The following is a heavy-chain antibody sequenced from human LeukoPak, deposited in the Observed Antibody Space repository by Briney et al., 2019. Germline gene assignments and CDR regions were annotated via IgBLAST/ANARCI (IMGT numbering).Heavy chain of an antibody. V-gene: IGHV3-30*18. CDR3: AKWGNDGDY. J-gene: IGHJ4*02. D-gene: IGHD1-1*01. CDR1: GFTFSSYG. Sequence: PGGSLRLSCAASGFTFSSYGMHWVRRAPGKGLEWVAVISYDGSNKYYADSVKGRFTISRDNSKNTLYLQMNSLRAEDTAVYYCAKWGNDGDYWGQGTLVTVSS. CDR2: ISYDGSNK.